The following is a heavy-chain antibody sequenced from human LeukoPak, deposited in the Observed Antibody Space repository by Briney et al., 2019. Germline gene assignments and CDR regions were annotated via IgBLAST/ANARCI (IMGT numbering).Heavy chain of an antibody. CDR1: GYTFTNYY. J-gene: IGHJ4*02. CDR3: ARGKGIYTSFPDYDY. V-gene: IGHV1-46*01. Sequence: ASVKVSCKASGYTFTNYYIYWVRQAPGQGLEWMGIIKPSGGSTTYAQKFQGRVTLTRDTSTSTIYMELSSLRSDDTAVYYCARGKGIYTSFPDYDYWGLGTLVTVSS. D-gene: IGHD3-10*01. CDR2: IKPSGGST.